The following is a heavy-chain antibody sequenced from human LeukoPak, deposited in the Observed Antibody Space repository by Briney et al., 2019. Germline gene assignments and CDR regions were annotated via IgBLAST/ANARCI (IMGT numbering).Heavy chain of an antibody. D-gene: IGHD2-8*02. CDR2: KHLDGSEK. V-gene: IGHV3-7*01. Sequence: GGSLRLSCAASGFTFSSYLMSWVRQAPGKGLEWVANKHLDGSEKYYVDSLKGRFTISRDNAESSLYLQMNSLRAEDTAVYYCARVGLVAGMDVWGQGTTVTVSS. CDR1: GFTFSSYL. J-gene: IGHJ6*02. CDR3: ARVGLVAGMDV.